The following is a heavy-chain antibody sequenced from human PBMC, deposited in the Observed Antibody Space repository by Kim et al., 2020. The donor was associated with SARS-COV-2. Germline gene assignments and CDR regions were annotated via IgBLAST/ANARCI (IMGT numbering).Heavy chain of an antibody. CDR3: AHSRIRRCTLLVVPDISFDY. D-gene: IGHD2-2*01. CDR1: GFSLSTSGVG. CDR2: IYWDDDK. J-gene: IGHJ4*02. Sequence: SGPTLVKPTQTLTLTCPFSGFSLSTSGVGVGWIRQPPGKALEWLALIYWDDDKRYSPSLKSRLTITKDTSKNEVVLTMTNMVPVDTATDYCAHSRIRRCTLLVVPDISFDYWGQGTLVTVSS. V-gene: IGHV2-5*02.